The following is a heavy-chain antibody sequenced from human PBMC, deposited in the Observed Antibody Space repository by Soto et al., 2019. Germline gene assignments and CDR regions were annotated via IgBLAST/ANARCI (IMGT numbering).Heavy chain of an antibody. Sequence: GGSLRLSCAASGFTFSSYAMSWVRQAPGKGLEWVSAISGSGGSTYYADSVKGRFTISRDNSKNTLYLQMNSLRAEDTAVYYCAKDLKREGFIAARGYRGWNWFDPWGQGTLVTVSS. V-gene: IGHV3-23*01. CDR3: AKDLKREGFIAARGYRGWNWFDP. CDR2: ISGSGGST. D-gene: IGHD6-6*01. J-gene: IGHJ5*02. CDR1: GFTFSSYA.